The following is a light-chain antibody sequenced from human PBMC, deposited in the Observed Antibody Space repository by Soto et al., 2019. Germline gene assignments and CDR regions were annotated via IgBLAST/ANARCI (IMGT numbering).Light chain of an antibody. V-gene: IGKV1-8*01. CDR3: QQYGSSPPFA. Sequence: AIRMTQSPSSFSASTGDRVTITCRASQGISSYLAWYQQKPGKAPKLLIYAASTLQSGVPSRFSGSGSGTDFTLTISCLQSEDFATYYCQQYGSSPPFAFGGGTKMEIK. J-gene: IGKJ4*01. CDR2: AAS. CDR1: QGISSY.